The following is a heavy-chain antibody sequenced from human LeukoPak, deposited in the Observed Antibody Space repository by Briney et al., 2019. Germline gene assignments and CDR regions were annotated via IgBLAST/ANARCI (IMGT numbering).Heavy chain of an antibody. J-gene: IGHJ5*02. Sequence: ASVKVSCKASGYTFTSYGISWVRQAPGQGLEWMGWISAYNGNTNYAQKLQGRVTMTTDTSTSTAYMELRSLRSDDTAVYYCARDHTRCSSTSCYSLRFDPWGQGTLVTVSS. CDR2: ISAYNGNT. CDR3: ARDHTRCSSTSCYSLRFDP. D-gene: IGHD2-2*01. V-gene: IGHV1-18*01. CDR1: GYTFTSYG.